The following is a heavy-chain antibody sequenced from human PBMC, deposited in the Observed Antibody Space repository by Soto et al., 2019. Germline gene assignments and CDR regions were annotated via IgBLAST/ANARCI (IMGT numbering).Heavy chain of an antibody. Sequence: TLSLTCTVSGGSISSYYWSWIRQPAGEGLEWIGRIYTSGSTNYNPSLKSRVTMSVDTSKNQFSLKLSSVTAADTAVYYCAREGYSGYDSSYYYGMDVWGQGTTVTVSS. J-gene: IGHJ6*02. CDR2: IYTSGST. D-gene: IGHD5-12*01. V-gene: IGHV4-4*07. CDR3: AREGYSGYDSSYYYGMDV. CDR1: GGSISSYY.